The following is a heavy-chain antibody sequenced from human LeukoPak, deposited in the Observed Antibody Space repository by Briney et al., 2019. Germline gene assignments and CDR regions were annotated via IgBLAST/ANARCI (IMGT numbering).Heavy chain of an antibody. V-gene: IGHV3-23*01. D-gene: IGHD6-13*01. CDR3: AKDRVIATGIGEFDY. CDR1: GFTFSTYW. Sequence: GGSLRLSCVGSGFTFSTYWMTWVRQAPGKGLEWVSAISGSGDTTYYADSVKGRFTISRDSSRNTLYLHMNSLRAEDTAVYYCAKDRVIATGIGEFDYWGQGTLVTVSS. J-gene: IGHJ4*02. CDR2: ISGSGDTT.